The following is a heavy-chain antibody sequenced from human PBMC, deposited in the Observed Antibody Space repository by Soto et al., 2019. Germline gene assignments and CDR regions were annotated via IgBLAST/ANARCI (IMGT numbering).Heavy chain of an antibody. CDR1: GYTFTSYG. Sequence: QVQLVQSGAEVKKPGASVKVSCKASGYTFTSYGISWVRQAPGQGLEWMGWISAYNGNTNYAQKLQGRGTMTTDTPTSTDYMELRSLRSDDTAVYYCARRGGSYSYYYYGMDVWGQGSTVTVSS. J-gene: IGHJ6*02. CDR2: ISAYNGNT. V-gene: IGHV1-18*01. CDR3: ARRGGSYSYYYYGMDV. D-gene: IGHD1-26*01.